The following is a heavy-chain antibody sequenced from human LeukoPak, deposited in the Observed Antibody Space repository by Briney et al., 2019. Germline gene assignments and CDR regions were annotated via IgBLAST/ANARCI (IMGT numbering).Heavy chain of an antibody. CDR3: ASPSRGDY. V-gene: IGHV3-7*01. D-gene: IGHD2-2*01. Sequence: GGSLRLSCSASGFTFTNYGMSWVRQAPGKGLEWVANIKQDGSEKYYVDSVKGRFTISRDNAKNSLYLQMNSLRAEDTAVYYCASPSRGDYWGQGTLVTVSS. CDR2: IKQDGSEK. CDR1: GFTFTNYG. J-gene: IGHJ4*02.